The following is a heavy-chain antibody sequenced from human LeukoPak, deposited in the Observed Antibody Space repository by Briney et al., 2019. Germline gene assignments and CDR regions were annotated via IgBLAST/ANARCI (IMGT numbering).Heavy chain of an antibody. V-gene: IGHV3-15*01. J-gene: IGHJ4*02. CDR1: GFTFSNAW. CDR2: IKSKTDGGTT. CDR3: TTRLRGYYGSGSYF. D-gene: IGHD3-10*01. Sequence: GGSLRLPCAASGFTFSNAWMSWVRQAPGKGLEWVGRIKSKTDGGTTDYAAPVKGRFTISRDDSKNTLYLQMNSLKTEDTAVYYCTTRLRGYYGSGSYFWGQGTLVTVSS.